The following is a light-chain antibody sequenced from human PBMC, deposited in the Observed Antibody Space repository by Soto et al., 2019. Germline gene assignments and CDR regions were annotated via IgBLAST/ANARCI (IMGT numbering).Light chain of an antibody. Sequence: DIPMTQPPSTLSASVGDRVTITCRASQSISTWLAWYQQKPGKAPKLLIYDASSLESGVPSRFSGSGSGTEFTLTISSLQPDDFATYYCQQYNTLWTFGQGTKVEIK. CDR3: QQYNTLWT. J-gene: IGKJ1*01. V-gene: IGKV1-5*01. CDR1: QSISTW. CDR2: DAS.